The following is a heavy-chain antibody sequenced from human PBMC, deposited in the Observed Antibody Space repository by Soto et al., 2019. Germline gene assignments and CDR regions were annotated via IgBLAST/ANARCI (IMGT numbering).Heavy chain of an antibody. Sequence: PGGSLRLSCAASGFTFSNAWMNWVRQAPGKGLEWVGRIKSKTDGGTTDYAAPVKGRFTISRDDSKNTLYLQMNSLKTEDTAVYYCTTNKASSSWFRVAWFDPWGQGTLVTVS. V-gene: IGHV3-15*07. D-gene: IGHD6-13*01. CDR2: IKSKTDGGTT. CDR1: GFTFSNAW. J-gene: IGHJ5*02. CDR3: TTNKASSSWFRVAWFDP.